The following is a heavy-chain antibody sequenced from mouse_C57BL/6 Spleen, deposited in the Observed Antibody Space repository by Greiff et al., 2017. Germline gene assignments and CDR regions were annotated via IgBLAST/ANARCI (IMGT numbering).Heavy chain of an antibody. V-gene: IGHV3-6*01. Sequence: EESGPGLVKPSQSLSLTCSVTGYSITSGYYWNWIRQFPGNKLEWMGYISYDGSNNYNPSRKNRISITRDTSKNQFFLKLNSVTTEDTATYYCAREVAYYSNYVGAMDYWGQGTSVTVSS. CDR1: GYSITSGYY. CDR3: AREVAYYSNYVGAMDY. D-gene: IGHD2-5*01. J-gene: IGHJ4*01. CDR2: ISYDGSN.